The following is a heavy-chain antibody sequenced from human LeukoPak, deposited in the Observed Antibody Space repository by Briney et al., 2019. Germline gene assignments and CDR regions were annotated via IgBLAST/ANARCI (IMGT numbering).Heavy chain of an antibody. CDR1: GFTFSSDA. D-gene: IGHD4-17*01. CDR3: ARDRVKRMDMTTVTTAGYYFDY. J-gene: IGHJ4*02. Sequence: PGRSLRLSCAASGFTFSSDAMHWVRQAPGKGLEWVAVISSDGSNKYYADSVKGRFTISRDNSKNTLYLQMNSLRAEGTAVYYCARDRVKRMDMTTVTTAGYYFDYWGQGTLVTVSS. V-gene: IGHV3-30-3*01. CDR2: ISSDGSNK.